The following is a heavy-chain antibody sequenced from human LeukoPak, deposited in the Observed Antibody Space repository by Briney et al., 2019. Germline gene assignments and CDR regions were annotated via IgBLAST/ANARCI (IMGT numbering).Heavy chain of an antibody. V-gene: IGHV1-8*01. J-gene: IGHJ4*02. CDR2: MNPNSGNT. Sequence: ASVKVSCKASGYTFTSYDINWVRQATGQGLEWMGWMNPNSGNTGYAQKFQGRVTMTRNTSISTAYMELSSLRSEDTAVYYCARAYYDFWSGYSTFSDYWGQGTLVTVSS. D-gene: IGHD3-3*01. CDR3: ARAYYDFWSGYSTFSDY. CDR1: GYTFTSYD.